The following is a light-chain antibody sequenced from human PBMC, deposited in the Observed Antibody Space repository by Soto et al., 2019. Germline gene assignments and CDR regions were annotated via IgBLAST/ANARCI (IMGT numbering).Light chain of an antibody. J-gene: IGKJ1*01. V-gene: IGKV3-20*01. CDR3: QQYGTSHWT. Sequence: EIVLTQSPGTLSLSPGERATLSCRASQSVSSTSLAWYQQKPGQAPRLLIYGASTRATGIPDRFSGGGSGTDFTLSISRLEPEDFAVYYCQQYGTSHWTFGQGTKVEIK. CDR1: QSVSSTS. CDR2: GAS.